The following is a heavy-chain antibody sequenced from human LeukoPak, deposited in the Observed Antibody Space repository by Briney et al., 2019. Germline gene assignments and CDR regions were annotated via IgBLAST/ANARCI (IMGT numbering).Heavy chain of an antibody. CDR3: ISTVNHPLSGFDY. CDR1: GFTFRTYW. J-gene: IGHJ4*02. CDR2: INTDGRST. D-gene: IGHD4-17*01. V-gene: IGHV3-74*01. Sequence: GGSLRLSCAASGFTFRTYWMHWVRQAPGKGLVWVSRINTDGRSTSYADSVKGRFTVSRDNSKDTLYLQMNSLRADDTAVYYCISTVNHPLSGFDYWGQGTLVTVSS.